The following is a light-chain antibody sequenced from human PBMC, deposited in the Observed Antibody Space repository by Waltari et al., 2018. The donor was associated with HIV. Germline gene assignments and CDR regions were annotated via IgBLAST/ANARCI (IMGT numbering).Light chain of an antibody. Sequence: DIVMTQSPDSLVVSLGERATINCKSSQSVLYSSNNKNYLAWYQRKPGQPPKLLIYWASTRESGVPDRFSGSGSGTDFTLTISSLQAEDVAVYYCQQYYSTPYTFGQGTKLEIK. V-gene: IGKV4-1*01. CDR3: QQYYSTPYT. J-gene: IGKJ2*01. CDR1: QSVLYSSNNKNY. CDR2: WAS.